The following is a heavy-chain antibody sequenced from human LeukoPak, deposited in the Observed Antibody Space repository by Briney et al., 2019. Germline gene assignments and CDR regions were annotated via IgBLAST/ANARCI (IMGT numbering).Heavy chain of an antibody. CDR2: IKQDGSEK. V-gene: IGHV3-7*03. CDR1: GFTFSSYW. D-gene: IGHD4-17*01. CDR3: ARPRITVTNHDAFDI. Sequence: GGSLRLSCAASGFTFSSYWMSWVRQAPGKGLGWVANIKQDGSEKYYVDSVKGRFTISRDNAKNSLYLQMNSLRAEDTAVYYCARPRITVTNHDAFDIWGQGTMVTVSS. J-gene: IGHJ3*02.